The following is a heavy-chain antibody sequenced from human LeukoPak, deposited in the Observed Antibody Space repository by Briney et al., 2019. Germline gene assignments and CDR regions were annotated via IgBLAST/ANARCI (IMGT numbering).Heavy chain of an antibody. J-gene: IGHJ4*02. CDR1: GYAFTTYY. D-gene: IGHD5-12*01. Sequence: ASVKVSCKASGYAFTTYYLHWVRQAPGQGLEWMGIINPTAGSATYSQKFQGRVTMTRDTSRSTVYMEMSSLRSEDTALYYCARGGPGRDGYNYAFDFWGQGTLVTVSA. V-gene: IGHV1-46*01. CDR3: ARGGPGRDGYNYAFDF. CDR2: INPTAGSA.